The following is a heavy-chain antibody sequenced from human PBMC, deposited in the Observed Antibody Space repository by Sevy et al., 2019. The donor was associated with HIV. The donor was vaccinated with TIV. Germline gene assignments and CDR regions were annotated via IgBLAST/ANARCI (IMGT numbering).Heavy chain of an antibody. CDR3: ARSTNSAALDY. CDR1: GFTLSSYW. V-gene: IGHV3-7*01. J-gene: IGHJ4*02. D-gene: IGHD2-2*01. CDR2: IKQDGGAQ. Sequence: GGSLRLSCAVSGFTLSSYWMSWVRQAPGKGLEWVANIKQDGGAQYYVDSVKGRFAISRDNAKNSLFLQMNSLRVEDTAVYYCARSTNSAALDYWGQGTPVTVSS.